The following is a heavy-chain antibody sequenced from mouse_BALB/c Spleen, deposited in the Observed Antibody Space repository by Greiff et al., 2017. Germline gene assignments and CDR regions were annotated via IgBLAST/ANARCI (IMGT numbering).Heavy chain of an antibody. CDR1: GFTFTDYY. J-gene: IGHJ4*01. CDR2: IRNKANGYTT. V-gene: IGHV7-3*02. D-gene: IGHD2-4*01. Sequence: DVMLVESGGGLVQPGGSLRLSCATSGFTFTDYYMSWVRQPPGKALEWLGFIRNKANGYTTEYSASVKGRFTISRDNSQSILYLQMNTLRAADSATYYCARDTYYDHGDYAMDYWGQGTSVTVSS. CDR3: ARDTYYDHGDYAMDY.